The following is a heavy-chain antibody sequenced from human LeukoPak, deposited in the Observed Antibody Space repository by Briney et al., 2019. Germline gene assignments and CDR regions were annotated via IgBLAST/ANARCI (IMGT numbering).Heavy chain of an antibody. CDR2: IHSGGTI. CDR3: AFGRYPFDY. CDR1: GFTLSDYY. V-gene: IGHV3-66*01. D-gene: IGHD3-16*02. Sequence: GGSLRLSCAASGFTLSDYYMSWVRQAPGKGLEWVSLIHSGGTIYFTDSVKGRFTISRDNSKNTLYLQMNSLTIDDTAVYYCAFGRYPFDYWGQGTLVTVSS. J-gene: IGHJ4*02.